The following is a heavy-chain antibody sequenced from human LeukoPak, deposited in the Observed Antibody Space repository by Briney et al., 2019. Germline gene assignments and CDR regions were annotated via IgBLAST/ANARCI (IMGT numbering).Heavy chain of an antibody. J-gene: IGHJ6*02. D-gene: IGHD1-26*01. CDR2: SRDRANGYTP. Sequence: AGGSLRLSCTASGFTFSGRYMDWVRQAPGKGLGWVGRSRDRANGYTPEYAASVRGRFTISRDDSETSMYLQMNSLKTEDSAVYYCTRGGTSSVAYYYHMDVWGQGTTVTVSS. CDR1: GFTFSGRY. V-gene: IGHV3-72*01. CDR3: TRGGTSSVAYYYHMDV.